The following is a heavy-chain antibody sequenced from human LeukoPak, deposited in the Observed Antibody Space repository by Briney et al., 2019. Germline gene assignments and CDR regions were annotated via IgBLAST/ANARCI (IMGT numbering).Heavy chain of an antibody. D-gene: IGHD6-19*01. CDR3: ASPVAGTRYFDY. CDR2: FIPIFGTA. J-gene: IGHJ4*02. Sequence: ASVKVSCKASGGTFSSYAISWVRQAPGQGLEWMGGFIPIFGTANYAQKFQGRVTITADESTSTAYMELSSLRSEDTAVYYCASPVAGTRYFDYWGQGTLVTVSS. V-gene: IGHV1-69*01. CDR1: GGTFSSYA.